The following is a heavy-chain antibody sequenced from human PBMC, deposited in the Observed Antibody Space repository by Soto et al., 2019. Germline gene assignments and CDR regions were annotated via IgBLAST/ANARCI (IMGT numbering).Heavy chain of an antibody. J-gene: IGHJ4*02. V-gene: IGHV1-46*01. D-gene: IGHD1-20*01. CDR2: IDPSGGST. Sequence: QVQLVQSGAEVKKPGASVKVSCKASGYTFTNYYMHWVRQAPGQGLERMGIIDPSGGSTSYAQKFQGRVTMTRDTSTSTVYMEVSSLRSEDTAVYYCARSHNWRLGQNWGQGTLVTVSS. CDR3: ARSHNWRLGQN. CDR1: GYTFTNYY.